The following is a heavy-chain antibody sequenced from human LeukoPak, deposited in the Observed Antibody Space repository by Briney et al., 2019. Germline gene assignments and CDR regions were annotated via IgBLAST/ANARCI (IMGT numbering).Heavy chain of an antibody. Sequence: ASVKVSCKASGYTFTSYGISWVRQAPGQGLEWMGWISAYTQKFQGRVTMTTDTSTSTAYMELRSLRSDDTAVYYCARRFNYYDSSGYYEGFYFDYWGQGTLVTVSS. D-gene: IGHD3-22*01. CDR3: ARRFNYYDSSGYYEGFYFDY. V-gene: IGHV1-18*01. J-gene: IGHJ4*02. CDR1: GYTFTSYG. CDR2: ISAYT.